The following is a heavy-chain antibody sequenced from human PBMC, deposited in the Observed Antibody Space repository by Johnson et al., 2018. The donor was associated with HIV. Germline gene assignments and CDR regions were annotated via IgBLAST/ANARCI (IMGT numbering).Heavy chain of an antibody. CDR2: ISSSSATI. Sequence: VQLVESGGGVAQPGGSLRLSCAASGFTFSSSSMNWVRQAPGKGLEWVAYISSSSATIYYADSVKGRFTISRDNAKNSLYLQMNSLRAEDTAVYYCARDRGILDAVDIWGQGTMVTVSS. CDR1: GFTFSSSS. CDR3: ARDRGILDAVDI. D-gene: IGHD3-10*01. V-gene: IGHV3-48*01. J-gene: IGHJ3*02.